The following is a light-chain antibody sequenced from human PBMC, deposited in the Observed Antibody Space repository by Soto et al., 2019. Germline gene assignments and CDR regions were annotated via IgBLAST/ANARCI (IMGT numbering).Light chain of an antibody. V-gene: IGLV1-40*01. CDR2: GNS. Sequence: QSVLTQPPSVSGAPGQRVTISCTESSSNIGAGYDVHWYQQLPGTAPKLLIYGNSNRPSGVPDRFSGSKSGTSASLAITGXXXXXXXXXXCQSYDSSLSAWVFGGGTKVTVL. CDR3: QSYDSSLSAWV. J-gene: IGLJ3*02. CDR1: SSNIGAGYD.